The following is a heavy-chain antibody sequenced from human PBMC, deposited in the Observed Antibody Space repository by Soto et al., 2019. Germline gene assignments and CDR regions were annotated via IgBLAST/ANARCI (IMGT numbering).Heavy chain of an antibody. CDR2: ISSDGSST. J-gene: IGHJ4*02. CDR1: GFTFSGSW. V-gene: IGHV3-74*03. Sequence: EVQLVESGGGLVQPGGSLRLSCAASGFTFSGSWMHWVRHAPGKGLVWVSRISSDGSSTTYADSVKGRFTISRDNAKNMLYLQMNSLRAEDTAVYYCATAGTGTFTYWGQGTLASVSS. D-gene: IGHD1-1*01. CDR3: ATAGTGTFTY.